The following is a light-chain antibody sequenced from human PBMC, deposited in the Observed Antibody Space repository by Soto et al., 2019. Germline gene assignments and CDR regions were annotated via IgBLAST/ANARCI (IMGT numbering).Light chain of an antibody. CDR3: QQYNSYLLT. CDR2: KAS. CDR1: QSISSW. J-gene: IGKJ4*01. V-gene: IGKV1-5*03. Sequence: DIQMTQSPSTLSASVGDRVTITCRASQSISSWLAWYQQKPGKAPKLLVYKASSLESGVPSRFSGSGSGTEFTLTISSLQPDDFATYYCQQYNSYLLTFGGGTKVEIK.